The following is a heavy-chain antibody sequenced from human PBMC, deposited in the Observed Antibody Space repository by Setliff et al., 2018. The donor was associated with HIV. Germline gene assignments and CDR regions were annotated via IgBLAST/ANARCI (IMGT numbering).Heavy chain of an antibody. CDR1: GFTVSSHY. Sequence: HPGGSLRLSCAASGFTVSSHYMSWVRQAPGKGLEWVSTIYSDGSTYHADSVKGRFTLSRDTSKNTLFLQMNSLRPEDTAIFYCARVRLYSSALDYWGQGTLVTVSS. V-gene: IGHV3-66*02. CDR2: IYSDGST. CDR3: ARVRLYSSALDY. J-gene: IGHJ4*02. D-gene: IGHD3-22*01.